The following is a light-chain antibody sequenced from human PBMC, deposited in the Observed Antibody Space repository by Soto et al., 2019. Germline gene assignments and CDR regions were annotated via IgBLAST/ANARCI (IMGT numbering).Light chain of an antibody. CDR1: QSVGSN. CDR2: AAS. V-gene: IGKV3-15*01. Sequence: EIVMTQSPATLSVSPGERVTLSCRASQSVGSNLAWYQQKPGQAPRLLIFAASTRATGIPARFSGGGSGTQFTLTIGSLQSEDFAVYYCQQYNNWPPYTFGQGTKLEIK. CDR3: QQYNNWPPYT. J-gene: IGKJ2*01.